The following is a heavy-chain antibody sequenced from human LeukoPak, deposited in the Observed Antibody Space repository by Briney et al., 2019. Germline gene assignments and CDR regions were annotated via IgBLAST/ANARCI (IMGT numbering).Heavy chain of an antibody. D-gene: IGHD4-17*01. CDR2: VYPGDSDI. J-gene: IGHJ4*02. CDR3: ARQRDYGDDIYSRFFDS. CDR1: GYSFTTYW. Sequence: GESLKISRQASGYSFTTYWIAWVRPLPGKGLEWMGRVYPGDSDITYSPSFQGQVTISADRSINTAYLQWSSLKASDSAMYYCARQRDYGDDIYSRFFDSWGQGSLVTVSS. V-gene: IGHV5-51*01.